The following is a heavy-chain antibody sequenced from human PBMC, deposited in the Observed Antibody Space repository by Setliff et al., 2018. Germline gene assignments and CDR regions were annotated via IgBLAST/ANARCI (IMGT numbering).Heavy chain of an antibody. D-gene: IGHD5-12*01. V-gene: IGHV3-7*01. CDR1: GFTFSSYW. CDR3: AREKMATNYYYYYMDV. CDR2: IKQDGSEK. J-gene: IGHJ6*03. Sequence: PGGSLRLSCAASGFTFSSYWMSWVRQAPGKGLEWAANIKQDGSEKYYVDSVKGRFTISRDNAKNSLYLQMNSLRAEDTAVYYCAREKMATNYYYYYMDVWGKGTTVTVSS.